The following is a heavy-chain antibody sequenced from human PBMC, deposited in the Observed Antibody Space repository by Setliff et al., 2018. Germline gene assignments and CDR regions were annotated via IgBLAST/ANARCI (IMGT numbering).Heavy chain of an antibody. V-gene: IGHV1-8*03. Sequence: ASVKVSCKASGYTFTSYDINWVRQATGQGLEWMGWMNPNSGNTGYAQKFQGRVTITRNTSIRTAYMELSSLRSEDTAVYYCARGYCSGGSCYSGLPSAFYIWGQGTMVTVSS. CDR3: ARGYCSGGSCYSGLPSAFYI. D-gene: IGHD2-15*01. J-gene: IGHJ3*02. CDR1: GYTFTSYD. CDR2: MNPNSGNT.